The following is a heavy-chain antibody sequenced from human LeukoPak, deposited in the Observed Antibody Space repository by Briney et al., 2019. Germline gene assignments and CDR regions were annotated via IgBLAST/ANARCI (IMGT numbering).Heavy chain of an antibody. D-gene: IGHD2-15*01. V-gene: IGHV4-39*07. CDR3: ARAGLLPEPYYYYYYYMDV. Sequence: SETLSLTCTVSGGSISSSSYYWGWIRQPPGKGLEWIGSIYYSGSTYYNPSLKSRVTISVDTSKNQFSLKLSSVTAADTAVYYCARAGLLPEPYYYYYYYMDVWGKGTTVTISS. CDR2: IYYSGST. CDR1: GGSISSSSYY. J-gene: IGHJ6*03.